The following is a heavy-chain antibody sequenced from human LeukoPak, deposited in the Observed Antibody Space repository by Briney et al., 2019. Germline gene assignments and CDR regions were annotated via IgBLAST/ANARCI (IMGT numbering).Heavy chain of an antibody. CDR3: AKGTIITIFGVAELDY. CDR1: GFTFSSYW. Sequence: QAGGSLRLSCAASGFTFSSYWIHWVRQAPGKGLVWVSRINSDGSRTSYADSVKGRFTISRDNSKNTLYLQMNSLRAEDTAVYYCAKGTIITIFGVAELDYWGQGTLVTVSS. J-gene: IGHJ4*02. V-gene: IGHV3-74*01. CDR2: INSDGSRT. D-gene: IGHD3-3*01.